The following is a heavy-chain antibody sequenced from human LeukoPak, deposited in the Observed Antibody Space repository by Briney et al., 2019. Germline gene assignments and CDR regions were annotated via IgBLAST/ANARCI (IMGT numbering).Heavy chain of an antibody. CDR1: GFTFSTYW. J-gene: IGHJ4*02. D-gene: IGHD4-11*01. CDR3: ARGLVPGFLDY. CDR2: INPDGSET. V-gene: IGHV3-74*01. Sequence: GGSLRLSCAASGFTFSTYWVHWVRQAPGKGLVWVSRINPDGSETDYADSVKGRFTISRDNAKNTLYLQMNSLRAEDTAVYYCARGLVPGFLDYWGQGTPVTVSS.